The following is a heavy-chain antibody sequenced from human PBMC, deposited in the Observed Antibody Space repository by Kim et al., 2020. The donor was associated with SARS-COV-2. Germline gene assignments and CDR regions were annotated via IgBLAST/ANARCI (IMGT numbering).Heavy chain of an antibody. J-gene: IGHJ4*02. D-gene: IGHD3-9*01. V-gene: IGHV3-33*01. CDR3: ARSYYDILTGYYHY. Sequence: ADSVKGRFTISRDNSKNTLYLQMNSLRAEDTSVYYCARSYYDILTGYYHYWGQGTLVTVSS.